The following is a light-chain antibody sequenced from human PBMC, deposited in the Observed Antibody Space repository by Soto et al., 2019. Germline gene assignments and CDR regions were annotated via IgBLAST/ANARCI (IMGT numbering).Light chain of an antibody. V-gene: IGLV1-40*02. CDR1: NSKIGAGYD. Sequence: SLLTEPPSVSGAPGQTATISCTGSNSKIGAGYDVRCYQQLPGTAPKLLIYGNSNRPSGVSGRFSGATSVTSASVVITGLHAGDEADYYCRSSESSLRGAVFGTGTKVTVL. J-gene: IGLJ1*01. CDR2: GNS. CDR3: RSSESSLRGAV.